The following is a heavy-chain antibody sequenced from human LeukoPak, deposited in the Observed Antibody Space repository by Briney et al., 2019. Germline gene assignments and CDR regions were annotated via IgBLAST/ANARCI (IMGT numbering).Heavy chain of an antibody. V-gene: IGHV1-18*01. D-gene: IGHD3-10*01. CDR2: ISAYNGNT. CDR3: ARDQRRDYMVRGYNWFDP. Sequence: GASVKVSCKASGYTFTSYGISWVRQAPGQGLEWMGWISAYNGNTNYAQKLQGRVTMTTDTSTSTAYMELRSLRSDDTAVYYCARDQRRDYMVRGYNWFDPWGQGTQVTVSS. J-gene: IGHJ5*02. CDR1: GYTFTSYG.